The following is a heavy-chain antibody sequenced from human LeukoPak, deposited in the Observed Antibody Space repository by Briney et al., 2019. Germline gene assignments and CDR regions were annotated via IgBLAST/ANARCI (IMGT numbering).Heavy chain of an antibody. CDR2: ISHSGRT. J-gene: IGHJ4*02. Sequence: SETLSLTCAVSGLSFTGYCWSWIRQPPGKGPEWIGEISHSGRTSYNPSLKSRVTISLDTSKNQFSLKLSFVTAADTAVYYCTKTSPGVPLDIWGQGALVTVSS. D-gene: IGHD7-27*01. CDR3: TKTSPGVPLDI. CDR1: GLSFTGYC. V-gene: IGHV4-34*01.